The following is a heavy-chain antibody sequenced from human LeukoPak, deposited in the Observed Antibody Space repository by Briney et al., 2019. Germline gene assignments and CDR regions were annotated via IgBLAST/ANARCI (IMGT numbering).Heavy chain of an antibody. CDR2: IWYDGSNK. D-gene: IGHD4-17*01. J-gene: IGHJ3*02. CDR3: ARIRTPSTVTTAGDAFDI. CDR1: GFTFSSYG. Sequence: GGSLRLSCAASGFTFSSYGMHWVRQAPGKGLEWVAVIWYDGSNKYYADSVKGRFTISRDNSKNTLYLQMNSLRAEDTAVYYCARIRTPSTVTTAGDAFDIWGQGTMVTVSS. V-gene: IGHV3-33*01.